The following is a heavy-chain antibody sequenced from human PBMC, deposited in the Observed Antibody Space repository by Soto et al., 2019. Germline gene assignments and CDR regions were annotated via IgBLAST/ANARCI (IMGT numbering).Heavy chain of an antibody. CDR1: GGSFSGYY. V-gene: IGHV4-34*01. D-gene: IGHD2-2*01. CDR3: ARGVWTRVPAAMPLDY. Sequence: SETLSLTCAVYGGSFSGYYWSWILQPPGKGLEWIGEINHSGSTNYDPSLKSRVTISVDTSKNQFSLKLSSVTAADTAVYYCARGVWTRVPAAMPLDYWGQGTLVTVSS. CDR2: INHSGST. J-gene: IGHJ4*02.